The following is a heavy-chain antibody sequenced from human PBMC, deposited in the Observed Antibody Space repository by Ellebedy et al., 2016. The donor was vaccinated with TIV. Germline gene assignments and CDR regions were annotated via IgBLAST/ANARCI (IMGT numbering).Heavy chain of an antibody. V-gene: IGHV3-73*01. J-gene: IGHJ4*02. CDR3: TSPQTTVVTPTRDY. CDR1: GFTFSGSA. Sequence: GESLKISCAASGFTFSGSAMHWVRQASGKGLEWVGRIRSKANSYATAYAASVKGRFTISRDDSKNTAYLQMNSLKTEDTAVYYCTSPQTTVVTPTRDYWGQGTLVTVSS. D-gene: IGHD4-23*01. CDR2: IRSKANSYAT.